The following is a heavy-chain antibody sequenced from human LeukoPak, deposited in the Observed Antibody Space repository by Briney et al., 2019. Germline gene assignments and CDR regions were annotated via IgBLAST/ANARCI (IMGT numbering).Heavy chain of an antibody. CDR2: ISGSGGST. CDR3: ARDKVQLWSPGSYFDY. D-gene: IGHD5-18*01. Sequence: PGGSLRLSCAASGFTFSTFAMSWVRQAPGKGLEWVSAISGSGGSTYYADSVKGRFTISRDNSKNTLYLQMNSLRAEDTAVYYCARDKVQLWSPGSYFDYWGQGTLVTVSS. CDR1: GFTFSTFA. J-gene: IGHJ4*02. V-gene: IGHV3-23*01.